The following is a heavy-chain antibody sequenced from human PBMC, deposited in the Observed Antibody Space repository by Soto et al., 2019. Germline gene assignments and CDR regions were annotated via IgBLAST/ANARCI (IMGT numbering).Heavy chain of an antibody. CDR1: GYSFTSYW. CDR3: ARQGTMVRGVIIPKDIDY. V-gene: IGHV5-10-1*01. J-gene: IGHJ4*02. CDR2: IDPSDSYT. Sequence: GESLKISCKGSGYSFTSYWISWVRQMPGKGLEWMGRIDPSDSYTNYSPSFQGHVTISADKSISTAYLQWSSLKASDTAMYYCARQGTMVRGVIIPKDIDYWGQGTLVTVS. D-gene: IGHD3-10*01.